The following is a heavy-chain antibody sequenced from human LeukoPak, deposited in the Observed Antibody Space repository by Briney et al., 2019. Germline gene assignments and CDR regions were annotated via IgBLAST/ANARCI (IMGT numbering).Heavy chain of an antibody. D-gene: IGHD6-13*01. V-gene: IGHV3-53*01. CDR3: ARDAPQVPAAGVLAS. Sequence: GGSLRLSCVASGFTVSDNYMSWVRQAPGKGLEWVSVMYSRGDTYYANSVKGRFTLSRDISKNTLYLQMDGLRNEDTAMYYCARDAPQVPAAGVLASWGQGTLVIASS. CDR2: MYSRGDT. J-gene: IGHJ5*02. CDR1: GFTVSDNY.